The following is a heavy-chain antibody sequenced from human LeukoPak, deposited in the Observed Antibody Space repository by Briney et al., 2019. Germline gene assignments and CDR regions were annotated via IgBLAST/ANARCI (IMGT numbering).Heavy chain of an antibody. CDR3: ARSGYCSSTSCYGAPYYYYGMDV. CDR2: IYYSGST. CDR1: GGSISIYY. D-gene: IGHD2-2*01. Sequence: SETLSLTCTVSGGSISIYYWSWIRQPPGKGLEWIGYIYYSGSTNYNPSLKSRVTISVDTSKNQFSLKLSSVTAADTAVYYCARSGYCSSTSCYGAPYYYYGMDVWGQGTTVTVSS. J-gene: IGHJ6*02. V-gene: IGHV4-59*08.